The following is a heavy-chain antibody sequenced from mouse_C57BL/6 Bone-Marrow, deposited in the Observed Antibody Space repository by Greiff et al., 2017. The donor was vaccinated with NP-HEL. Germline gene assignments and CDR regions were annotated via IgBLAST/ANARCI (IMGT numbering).Heavy chain of an antibody. CDR2: ISDGGSYT. D-gene: IGHD2-3*01. CDR3: ARDRVYDGYYVPFDY. Sequence: EVKLQESGGGLVKPGGSLKLSCAASGFTFSSYAMSWVRQTPEKRLEWVATISDGGSYTYYPDNVKGRFTISRDNAKNNLYLQMSHLKSEDTAMYYCARDRVYDGYYVPFDYWGQGTTLTVSS. J-gene: IGHJ2*01. V-gene: IGHV5-4*01. CDR1: GFTFSSYA.